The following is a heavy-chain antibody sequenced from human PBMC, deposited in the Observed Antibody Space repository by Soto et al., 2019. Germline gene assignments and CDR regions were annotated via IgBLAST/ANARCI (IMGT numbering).Heavy chain of an antibody. CDR2: IYHSGST. J-gene: IGHJ4*02. CDR3: ARKYSGYDYVPLFPYYFDY. D-gene: IGHD5-12*01. V-gene: IGHV4-4*02. Sequence: PSETLSLTCAVSSGSISSSNWWSWVRQPPGKGLEWIGEIYHSGSTNYNPSLKSRVTISVDRSKNQFSLKLSSVTAADTAVYYCARKYSGYDYVPLFPYYFDYWGQGTLVTVSS. CDR1: SGSISSSNW.